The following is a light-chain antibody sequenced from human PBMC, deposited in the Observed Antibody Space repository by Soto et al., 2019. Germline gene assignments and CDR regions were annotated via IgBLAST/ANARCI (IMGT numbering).Light chain of an antibody. Sequence: HSVLTRPASVAGSPGQSITISCTGASSVVGSYNLVSWYQQHPGKAPKLMIYEVSQRPSGVSNRFSGSKSGNTASLTISGLQAEDEADYYCCSYAGSGLGVFGGGTKVTVL. V-gene: IGLV2-23*02. CDR3: CSYAGSGLGV. J-gene: IGLJ2*01. CDR1: SSVVGSYNL. CDR2: EVS.